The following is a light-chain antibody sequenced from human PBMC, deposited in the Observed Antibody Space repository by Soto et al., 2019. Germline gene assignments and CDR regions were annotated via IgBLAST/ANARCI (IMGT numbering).Light chain of an antibody. CDR1: SSDVGGYNP. J-gene: IGLJ1*01. V-gene: IGLV2-23*02. CDR3: CSYAGSSTSGYV. Sequence: QSALTQPASVSGSPGQSITISCTGTSSDVGGYNPVSWYQQHPGRAPKLMIYEVTTRPSGVSDRFSGSKSGNTASLTISGLQAEDEADYYCCSYAGSSTSGYVFGTGTKLTVL. CDR2: EVT.